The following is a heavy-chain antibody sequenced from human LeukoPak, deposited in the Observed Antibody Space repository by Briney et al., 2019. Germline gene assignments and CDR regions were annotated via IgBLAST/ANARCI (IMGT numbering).Heavy chain of an antibody. CDR3: ARAAPELRTGDYYYYYGMDV. CDR2: IIPILGIA. CDR1: GGTFSSYA. V-gene: IGHV1-69*04. D-gene: IGHD1-26*01. Sequence: SVKVSCKASGGTFSSYAISWVRQAPGQGLEWMGRIIPILGIANYAQNFQGRVTITADKSTSTAYMELSSLRSEDTAVYYCARAAPELRTGDYYYYYGMDVWGQGTTVTVSS. J-gene: IGHJ6*02.